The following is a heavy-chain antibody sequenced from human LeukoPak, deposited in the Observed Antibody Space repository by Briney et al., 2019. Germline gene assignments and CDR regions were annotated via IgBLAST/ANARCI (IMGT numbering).Heavy chain of an antibody. CDR2: IKEDGSEK. CDR1: GFTFSTYW. D-gene: IGHD3-16*01. Sequence: PGGSLRLSCAASGFTFSTYWMSWVRQAPGKGLEWVANIKEDGSEKYYVDSVKGRFTISRDNAKNSLYLQMNSLRAEDAAVYYCARDFDGVQAFDIWGQGTMVTVSS. J-gene: IGHJ3*02. CDR3: ARDFDGVQAFDI. V-gene: IGHV3-7*01.